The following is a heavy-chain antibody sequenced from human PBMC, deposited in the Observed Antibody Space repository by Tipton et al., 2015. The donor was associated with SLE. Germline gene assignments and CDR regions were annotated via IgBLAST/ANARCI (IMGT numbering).Heavy chain of an antibody. CDR1: GDSISGGKY. CDR3: VRDGEIRLGELSFYFDS. J-gene: IGHJ4*02. D-gene: IGHD3-16*02. Sequence: SLRLSCTVSGDSISGGKYHWSWVRQTPGKGLEWIAEIHHSGSTNYNPSLKSRVTISVDKSKNQFSLKMSSVTAADTAVYHCVRDGEIRLGELSFYFDSWGQGILVTVSS. CDR2: IHHSGST. V-gene: IGHV4-4*02.